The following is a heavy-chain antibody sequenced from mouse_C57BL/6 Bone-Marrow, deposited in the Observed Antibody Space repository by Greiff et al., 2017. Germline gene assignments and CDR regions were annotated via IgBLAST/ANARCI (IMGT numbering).Heavy chain of an antibody. Sequence: QVQLQQPGAELVKPGASVKLSCKASGYTFTSYWMHWVKQRPGQGLEWIGMIHPNSGSTNYNEKFKSKATLTVDKSSSTAYMQLSSLTSEDSAVYYCARKSPLYYYGISAWFAYWGQGTLVTVSA. J-gene: IGHJ3*01. CDR3: ARKSPLYYYGISAWFAY. V-gene: IGHV1-64*01. D-gene: IGHD1-1*01. CDR1: GYTFTSYW. CDR2: IHPNSGST.